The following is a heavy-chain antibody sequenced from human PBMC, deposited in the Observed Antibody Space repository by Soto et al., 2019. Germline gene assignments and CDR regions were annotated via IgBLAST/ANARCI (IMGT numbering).Heavy chain of an antibody. D-gene: IGHD4-17*01. Sequence: SETLSLTCTVSGGSISSYYLSWIRQPPGKGLEWIGYIYYSGSTNYNPSLKSRVTISVDTSKNQFSLKLSSVTAADTAVYYCARGTVTSFFDYWGQGTLVTVPQ. CDR1: GGSISSYY. J-gene: IGHJ4*02. CDR3: ARGTVTSFFDY. V-gene: IGHV4-59*01. CDR2: IYYSGST.